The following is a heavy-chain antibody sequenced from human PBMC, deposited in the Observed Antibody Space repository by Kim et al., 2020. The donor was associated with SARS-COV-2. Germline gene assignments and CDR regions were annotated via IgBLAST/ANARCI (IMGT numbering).Heavy chain of an antibody. CDR3: ARGAAQHDAFDI. V-gene: IGHV4-39*01. CDR1: GGSISSSSYY. Sequence: SETLSLTCTVSGGSISSSSYYWGWIRQPPGKGLEWIGSIYYSGSTYYNPSLKSRVTISVDTSKNQFSLKLSSVTAADTAVYYCARGAAQHDAFDIWGQGTMVTVSS. D-gene: IGHD2-15*01. CDR2: IYYSGST. J-gene: IGHJ3*02.